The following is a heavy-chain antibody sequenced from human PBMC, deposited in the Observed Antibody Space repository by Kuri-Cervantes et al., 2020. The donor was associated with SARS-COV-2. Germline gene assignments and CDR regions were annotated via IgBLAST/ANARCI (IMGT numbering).Heavy chain of an antibody. CDR3: AREKVKAGWELLSPYYYYYYGMDV. J-gene: IGHJ6*02. V-gene: IGHV1-46*01. CDR2: INPSGGST. D-gene: IGHD1-26*01. CDR1: GYTFTSYY. Sequence: ASVKVSCKASGYTFTSYYMHWVRQAPGQGLEWMGIINPSGGSTSYAQKFQGRVPMTRDTSTSTVYMELSSLRSEDTAVYYCAREKVKAGWELLSPYYYYYYGMDVWGQGTTVTVSS.